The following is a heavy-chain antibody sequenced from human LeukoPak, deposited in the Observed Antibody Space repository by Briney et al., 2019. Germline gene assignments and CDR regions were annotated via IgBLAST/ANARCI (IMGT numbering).Heavy chain of an antibody. CDR1: GLTFSDYS. Sequence: GGSLRLSCAASGLTFSDYSMTWVRQAPGKGLFWVLGISAGGGSTYYADSVKGRFTISRDNSRNTLYLQMNSLRAEDTAVYYCAKDAAGPEYWGQGTLVTVSS. J-gene: IGHJ4*02. CDR2: ISAGGGST. D-gene: IGHD6-13*01. V-gene: IGHV3-23*01. CDR3: AKDAAGPEY.